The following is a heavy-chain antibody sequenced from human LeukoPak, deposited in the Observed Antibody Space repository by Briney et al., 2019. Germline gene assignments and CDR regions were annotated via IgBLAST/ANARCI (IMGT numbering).Heavy chain of an antibody. CDR3: ARTKSQAFDV. V-gene: IGHV1-2*02. CDR1: GYTFSGYY. Sequence: ASVKVSCKASGYTFSGYYIHWVRQAPGQGFEWMGWINPNSGDTNYAEQFQGRVTLTRDGSVNTSYMELSRLRSDDTAIYYCARTKSQAFDVWGQGTMVSVSS. CDR2: INPNSGDT. J-gene: IGHJ3*01.